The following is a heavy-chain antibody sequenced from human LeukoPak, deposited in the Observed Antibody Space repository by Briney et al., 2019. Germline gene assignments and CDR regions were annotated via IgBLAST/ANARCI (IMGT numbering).Heavy chain of an antibody. Sequence: GGSLRLSCAASGFTFSSHSMNWVRQAPGKGLEWISYISSSSTIIHYADSVKGRFTISRDDAKNSLYLQMNSLRAEDTAIYYCAKAAYDFWSGYYSDYWGQGILVTVSS. CDR2: ISSSSTII. CDR3: AKAAYDFWSGYYSDY. CDR1: GFTFSSHS. J-gene: IGHJ4*02. D-gene: IGHD3-3*01. V-gene: IGHV3-48*01.